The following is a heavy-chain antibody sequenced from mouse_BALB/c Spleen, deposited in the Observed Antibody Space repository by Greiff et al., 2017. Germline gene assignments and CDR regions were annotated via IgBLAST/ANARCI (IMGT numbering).Heavy chain of an antibody. Sequence: LQQPGSELVRPGASVKLSCKASGYTFTSYWMHWVKQRPGQGLEWIGNIYPGSGSTNYDEKFKSKATLTVDTSSSTAYMQLSSLTSEDSAVYYCTRFGNYRYYAMDYWGQGTSVTVSS. CDR2: IYPGSGST. CDR3: TRFGNYRYYAMDY. CDR1: GYTFTSYW. D-gene: IGHD2-1*01. J-gene: IGHJ4*01. V-gene: IGHV1S22*01.